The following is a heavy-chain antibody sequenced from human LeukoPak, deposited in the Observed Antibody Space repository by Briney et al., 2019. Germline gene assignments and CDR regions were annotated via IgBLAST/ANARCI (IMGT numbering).Heavy chain of an antibody. CDR1: GGSISSGGYS. V-gene: IGHV4-61*08. CDR2: IYYSGST. J-gene: IGHJ4*02. Sequence: SETLSLTCAVSGGSISSGGYSWSWIRQLPGKGLEWIGYIYYSGSTNYNPSLKSRVTISVDTSKNQFSLKLSSVTAADTAVYYCARGGRQQLTYWGQGTLVTVSS. CDR3: ARGGRQQLTY. D-gene: IGHD6-13*01.